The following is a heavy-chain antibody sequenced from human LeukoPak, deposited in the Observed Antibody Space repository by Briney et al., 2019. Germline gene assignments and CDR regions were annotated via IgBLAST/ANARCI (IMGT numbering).Heavy chain of an antibody. D-gene: IGHD1-26*01. V-gene: IGHV4-34*01. CDR1: GFTFSSYA. CDR2: INHSGST. CDR3: ARRLRRVVGATADY. J-gene: IGHJ4*02. Sequence: GSLRLSCAASGFTFSSYAMSWVRQAPGKGLEWIGEINHSGSTNYNPSLKSRVTISVDTSKNQFSLKLSSVTAADTAVYYCARRLRRVVGATADYWGQGTLVTVSS.